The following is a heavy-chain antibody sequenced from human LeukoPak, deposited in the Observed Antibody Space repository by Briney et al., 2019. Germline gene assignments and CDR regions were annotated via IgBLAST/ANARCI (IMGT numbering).Heavy chain of an antibody. Sequence: PSETLSLTCTVSGGSIRTYYWSWIRQPAGKGLEWIGRIYSSGSTNYNPSLKSRVTISVDTSKNQFSLKVSPVTAADTAVYYCARDQDWGVIYMDVWGKGTTVTVSS. D-gene: IGHD3-10*01. V-gene: IGHV4-4*07. J-gene: IGHJ6*03. CDR2: IYSSGST. CDR1: GGSIRTYY. CDR3: ARDQDWGVIYMDV.